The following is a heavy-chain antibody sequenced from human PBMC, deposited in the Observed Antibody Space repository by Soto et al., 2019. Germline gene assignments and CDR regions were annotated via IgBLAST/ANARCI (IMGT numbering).Heavy chain of an antibody. CDR2: IYSGGST. CDR3: ARDLSSIAAAGIYWGMDV. V-gene: IGHV3-53*02. J-gene: IGHJ6*02. D-gene: IGHD6-13*01. Sequence: EVQLVETGGGLIQPGGSLRLSCAASGFTVSSNYMSWVRQAPGKGLEWVSVIYSGGSTYYADSVKGRFTISRDNSKNTLYLQMSSLGAEDTAVYYCARDLSSIAAAGIYWGMDVWGQGTTVTVSS. CDR1: GFTVSSNY.